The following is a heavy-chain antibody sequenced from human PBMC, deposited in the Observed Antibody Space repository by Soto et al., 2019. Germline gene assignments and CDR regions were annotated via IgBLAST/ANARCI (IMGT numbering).Heavy chain of an antibody. V-gene: IGHV3-30-3*01. CDR2: ISDDGSNK. Sequence: GGSLRLSCAASGFTFSSYAMHWVRQAPGKGLEWVAVISDDGSNKYYADSVKGRFTITRDNSKNTLYLQMNSLRAEDTAVYYCASPGYSSGWYGGYFDYWGQGTLVTVSS. CDR3: ASPGYSSGWYGGYFDY. D-gene: IGHD6-19*01. J-gene: IGHJ4*02. CDR1: GFTFSSYA.